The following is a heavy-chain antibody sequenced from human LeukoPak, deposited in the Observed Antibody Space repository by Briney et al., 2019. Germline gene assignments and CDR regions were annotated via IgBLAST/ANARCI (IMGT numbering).Heavy chain of an antibody. CDR3: AELGITMIGGV. V-gene: IGHV3-21*01. CDR2: LSTSSSGYI. CDR1: GFTFSSYS. J-gene: IGHJ6*04. D-gene: IGHD3-10*02. Sequence: GGSLRLSCAASGFTFSSYSMNWVRQAPGKGLEWVSSLSTSSSGYIYYADSVKGRFTTSRDNAKNSLYLQMNSLRAEDTAVYYCAELGITMIGGVWGKGTTVTISS.